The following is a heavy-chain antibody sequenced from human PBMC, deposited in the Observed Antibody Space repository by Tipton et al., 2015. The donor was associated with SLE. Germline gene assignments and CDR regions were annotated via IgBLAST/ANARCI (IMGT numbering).Heavy chain of an antibody. CDR3: ASGILTGNAALDT. J-gene: IGHJ3*02. D-gene: IGHD1-1*01. V-gene: IGHV4-31*02. Sequence: TLSLTCTVSGDSINSVGYYWTWIRQHPRRCLEWIGSIYYSGSTSSNPSLESRVTISLDTSKNHFSLELTSVTAADTAVYYCASGILTGNAALDTWGLGRMVTVS. CDR1: GDSINSVGYY. CDR2: IYYSGST.